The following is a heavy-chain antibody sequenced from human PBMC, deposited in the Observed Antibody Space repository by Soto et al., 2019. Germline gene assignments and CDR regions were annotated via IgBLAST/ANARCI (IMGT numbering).Heavy chain of an antibody. CDR1: GGTFSSYA. J-gene: IGHJ4*02. Sequence: QVQLVQSGAEVKKPGSSVKVSCKASGGTFSSYAISWVRQAPGQGLEWMGGIIPIFGTASYAQKFQGRVTITADESTSTAYMELSSLRSEDTAVYYCAGYDSSGYSEGVDYWGQGTLVTVSS. V-gene: IGHV1-69*01. CDR2: IIPIFGTA. D-gene: IGHD3-22*01. CDR3: AGYDSSGYSEGVDY.